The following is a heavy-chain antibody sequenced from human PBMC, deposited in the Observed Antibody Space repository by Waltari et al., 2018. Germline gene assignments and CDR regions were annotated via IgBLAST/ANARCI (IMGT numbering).Heavy chain of an antibody. CDR1: GYTFTDSY. CDR2: VDPEDGET. V-gene: IGHV1-69-2*01. CDR3: ATDSSGSYYHLYYYYMDV. J-gene: IGHJ6*03. D-gene: IGHD3-10*01. Sequence: EVQLVQSGAEVKQPGATVKISCKASGYTFTDSYMTWEQQAPGTGLEWMGRVDPEDGETIYAEKFQCRVTITADTSTDTAYMELSSLRSEDTAVYYCATDSSGSYYHLYYYYMDVWGKGTTVTVSS.